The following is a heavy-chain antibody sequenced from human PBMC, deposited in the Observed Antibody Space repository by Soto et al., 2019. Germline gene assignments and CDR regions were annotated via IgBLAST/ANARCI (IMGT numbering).Heavy chain of an antibody. D-gene: IGHD5-18*01. CDR2: ISTYNGNT. CDR3: ARDPGYSYAYYAMDV. Sequence: QVHLVQSGAEVKKPGASVRVSCKTSGYDFTSFGISWVRQAPGQGLEWMGWISTYNGNTNYAQTFQSRVTMTTDKSTSTAIMELRSLRSDDTAGYYCARDPGYSYAYYAMDVWGRGTTVTVSS. V-gene: IGHV1-18*01. J-gene: IGHJ6*02. CDR1: GYDFTSFG.